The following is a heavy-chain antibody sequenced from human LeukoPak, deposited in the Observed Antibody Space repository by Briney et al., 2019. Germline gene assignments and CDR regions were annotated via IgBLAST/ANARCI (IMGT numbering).Heavy chain of an antibody. CDR3: ARGITMVPGVTTVNWFDP. D-gene: IGHD3-10*01. CDR2: IYHGGNT. CDR1: GDSISSTNW. J-gene: IGHJ5*02. V-gene: IGHV4-4*02. Sequence: PSETLSLTCAVSGDSISSTNWWSWVRQPAGKGLEWIGEIYHGGNTNYNPSLKSRVTISVDTSKNKFSLKLSSVTAADTAVYYCARGITMVPGVTTVNWFDPWGQGTLVTVSS.